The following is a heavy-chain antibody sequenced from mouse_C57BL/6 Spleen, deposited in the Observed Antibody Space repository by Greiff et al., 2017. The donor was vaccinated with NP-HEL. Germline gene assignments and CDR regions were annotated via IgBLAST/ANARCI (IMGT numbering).Heavy chain of an antibody. Sequence: QVQLQQSGAELVRPGTSVKMSCKASGYTFTNYWIGWAKQRPGHGLEWIGDIYPGGGYTNYNEKFKGKATLTADKSSSTAYMQFSSLTSEDSAIYYCARGITTVVATDWYFDVWGTGTTVTVSS. CDR2: IYPGGGYT. J-gene: IGHJ1*03. D-gene: IGHD1-1*01. V-gene: IGHV1-63*01. CDR3: ARGITTVVATDWYFDV. CDR1: GYTFTNYW.